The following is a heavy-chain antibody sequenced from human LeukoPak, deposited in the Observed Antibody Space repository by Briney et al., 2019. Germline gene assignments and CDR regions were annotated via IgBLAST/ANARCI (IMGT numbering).Heavy chain of an antibody. CDR3: TRAVAGHPD. CDR2: INHSGYT. D-gene: IGHD6-19*01. J-gene: IGHJ4*02. V-gene: IGHV4-34*01. Sequence: SETLSLTCGVSALPVSNYYWSSVRQSPTQGLEWIGEINHSGYTNYNPSLKSRVTMSIDTSKNQFSLKLSSVTAAHAGVYYCTRAVAGHPDWGQGTLVTVSS. CDR1: ALPVSNYY.